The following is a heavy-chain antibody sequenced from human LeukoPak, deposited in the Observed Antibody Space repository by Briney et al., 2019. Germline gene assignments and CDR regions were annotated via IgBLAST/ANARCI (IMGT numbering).Heavy chain of an antibody. CDR3: AHTNSSSSQPDDAFDI. CDR1: GFSLSTSGMC. V-gene: IGHV2-5*08. CDR2: IYWDDDK. Sequence: SGPTLVNPTQTLTLTCTFSGFSLSTSGMCVSWIRQPPGKALEWLALIYWDDDKRYSPSLKSRLTITKDTSKNQVVLTMTNMDPVDTATYYCAHTNSSSSQPDDAFDIWGQGTMVTVSS. D-gene: IGHD6-6*01. J-gene: IGHJ3*02.